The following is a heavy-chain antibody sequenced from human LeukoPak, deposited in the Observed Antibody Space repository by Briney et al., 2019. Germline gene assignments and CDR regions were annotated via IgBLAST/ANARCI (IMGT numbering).Heavy chain of an antibody. CDR3: ASGTTMVPTDY. V-gene: IGHV1-69*02. J-gene: IGHJ4*02. CDR1: GGTFSSYS. D-gene: IGHD5-18*01. CDR2: INPYLGIA. Sequence: GASVKVSCKASGGTFSSYSISWVRQAPGQGLEWMGRINPYLGIANYAQRFQDRVTITADRSTSTAYMELSSLTSEDTAVYYCASGTTMVPTDYWGPGTPATVSS.